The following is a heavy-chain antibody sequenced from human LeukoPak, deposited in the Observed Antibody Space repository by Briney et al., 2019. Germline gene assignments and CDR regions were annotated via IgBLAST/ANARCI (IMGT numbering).Heavy chain of an antibody. D-gene: IGHD3-22*01. CDR1: GGSISSSSYY. CDR3: ARGNNYDSSGYYFDY. Sequence: SETLSLTCTVSGGSISSSSYYWGWIRQPPGKGLEWIGEINHSGSTNYNPSLKSRVTISVDTSKNQFSLRLSSVTAADTAVYYCARGNNYDSSGYYFDYWGQGTLVTVSS. V-gene: IGHV4-39*07. J-gene: IGHJ4*02. CDR2: INHSGST.